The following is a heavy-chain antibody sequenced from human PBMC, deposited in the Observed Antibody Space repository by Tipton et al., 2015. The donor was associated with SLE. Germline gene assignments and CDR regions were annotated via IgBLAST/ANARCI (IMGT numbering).Heavy chain of an antibody. Sequence: SPRLSCAASGFTFSNYAMHWVRQAPGKGLEWVAFIRYDGNSEYYADSVKGRFTISRDNSKNTLYLQMSSLRAEDTAVYYCAQDETGWYAGDYWGQGTLVTVSS. CDR1: GFTFSNYA. D-gene: IGHD6-19*01. CDR2: IRYDGNSE. J-gene: IGHJ4*02. V-gene: IGHV3-30*02. CDR3: AQDETGWYAGDY.